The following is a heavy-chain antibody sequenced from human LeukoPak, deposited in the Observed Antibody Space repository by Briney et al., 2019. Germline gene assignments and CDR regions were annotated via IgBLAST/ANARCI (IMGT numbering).Heavy chain of an antibody. CDR1: GFSFTSYW. J-gene: IGHJ4*02. D-gene: IGHD5-12*01. V-gene: IGHV3-7*03. CDR3: AKGDIGLRAAKYYFDY. CDR2: INQDGGTK. Sequence: GGSLRLSCVASGFSFTSYWMSWVRQAPGKGLEFVANINQDGGTKNYVDSVKGRFTISRDSSQNMVYLQMNSLRAEDTAVYFCAKGDIGLRAAKYYFDYWGQGTLVTVSS.